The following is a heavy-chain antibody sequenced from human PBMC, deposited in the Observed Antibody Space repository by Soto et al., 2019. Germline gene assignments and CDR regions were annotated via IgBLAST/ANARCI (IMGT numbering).Heavy chain of an antibody. J-gene: IGHJ5*02. CDR2: ISSSSSYI. D-gene: IGHD3-22*01. CDR3: AKDPLNSGYYYNWFDP. Sequence: PGGSLRLSCAASGFTFSSYSMNWVRQAPGKGLEWVSSISSSSSYIYYADSVKGRFTISRDNAKNSLYLQMNSLRAEDTAVYYCAKDPLNSGYYYNWFDPWGQGTLVTVSS. V-gene: IGHV3-21*04. CDR1: GFTFSSYS.